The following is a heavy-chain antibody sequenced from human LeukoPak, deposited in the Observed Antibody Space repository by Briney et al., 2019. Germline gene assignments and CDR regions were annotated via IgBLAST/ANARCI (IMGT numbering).Heavy chain of an antibody. J-gene: IGHJ5*02. CDR3: ARDAVGPKTTPHNWFDP. Sequence: GGSLRLSCAASGFSFSTYGMHWVRQAPGKGLEWVAVIWNDGSDKRYADSVKGRFTVSRDNSKNTLYLQMNSLRGDDTAIYYCARDAVGPKTTPHNWFDPWGQGTLVTVSS. D-gene: IGHD1-1*01. CDR2: IWNDGSDK. CDR1: GFSFSTYG. V-gene: IGHV3-33*08.